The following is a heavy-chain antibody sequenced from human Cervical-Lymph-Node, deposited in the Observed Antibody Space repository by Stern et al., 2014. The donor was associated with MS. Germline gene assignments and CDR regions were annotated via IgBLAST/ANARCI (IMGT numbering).Heavy chain of an antibody. CDR1: GGSISSGDYY. CDR3: ARAFRYYDFWSGYYKYNWFDP. J-gene: IGHJ5*02. Sequence: QLQLQESGPGLVKPSQTLSLTCTVSGGSISSGDYYWSWIRQPPGKGLEWIGYIYYSGSTYYNPSLKSRVTISVDTSKSQFSLKLSSVTAADTAVYYCARAFRYYDFWSGYYKYNWFDPWGQGTLVTVSS. V-gene: IGHV4-30-4*01. D-gene: IGHD3-3*01. CDR2: IYYSGST.